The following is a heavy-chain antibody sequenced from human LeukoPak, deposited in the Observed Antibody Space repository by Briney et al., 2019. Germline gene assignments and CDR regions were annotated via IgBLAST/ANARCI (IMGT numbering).Heavy chain of an antibody. J-gene: IGHJ6*02. Sequence: GESLKISFKGSGYSFTSYWIGWVRPMPGKGLEWMGIIYPGDSDTRYSPSFQGQVTISADKSISTAYLQWSSLKASDTAMYYCARNGERASDYDFWSGYYTAYGMDVWGQGTTVTVSS. CDR2: IYPGDSDT. D-gene: IGHD3-3*01. V-gene: IGHV5-51*01. CDR1: GYSFTSYW. CDR3: ARNGERASDYDFWSGYYTAYGMDV.